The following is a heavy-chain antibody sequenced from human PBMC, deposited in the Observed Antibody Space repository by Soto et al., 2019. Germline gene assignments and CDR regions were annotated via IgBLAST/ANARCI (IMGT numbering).Heavy chain of an antibody. CDR3: ARQRTTVVTQDYFDH. CDR1: GESISSSSYY. Sequence: NPSETLSLTCIVSGESISSSSYYWGWIRQPPGKGLEWIGSIYYSGRTYYNPSFKSRVTISIDTSKNQFSLKLSSVTATDTAVYYCARQRTTVVTQDYFDHWGQGALVTFSS. D-gene: IGHD2-21*02. V-gene: IGHV4-39*01. J-gene: IGHJ4*02. CDR2: IYYSGRT.